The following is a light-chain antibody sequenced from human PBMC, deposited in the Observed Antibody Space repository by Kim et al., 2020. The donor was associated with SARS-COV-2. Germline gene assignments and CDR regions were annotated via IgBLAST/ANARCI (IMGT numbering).Light chain of an antibody. J-gene: IGLJ3*02. CDR3: ETWDSNVWV. V-gene: IGLV4-60*03. CDR1: SGHSSYI. CDR2: LEGSGSY. Sequence: SVKLTCTLSSGHSSYIIAWHQQQPGKAPRYLMKLEGSGSYNKGSGVPDRFSGSSSGADRYLTISNLQSEDEADYYCETWDSNVWVFGGGTKLTVL.